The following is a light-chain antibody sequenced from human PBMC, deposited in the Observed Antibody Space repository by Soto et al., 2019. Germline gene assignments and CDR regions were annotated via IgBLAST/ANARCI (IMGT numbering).Light chain of an antibody. V-gene: IGLV2-14*01. CDR2: EVS. Sequence: QSVLTPPASVSGSPGQSIPISCTGTSSDVGGYNYVSWYQQQSGKAPKLMIHEVSNRPSGVSNRFSGSKSGNTASLTISGLQAEDEADYYCSSYTSSRAYVFGIGTKLTVL. CDR1: SSDVGGYNY. CDR3: SSYTSSRAYV. J-gene: IGLJ1*01.